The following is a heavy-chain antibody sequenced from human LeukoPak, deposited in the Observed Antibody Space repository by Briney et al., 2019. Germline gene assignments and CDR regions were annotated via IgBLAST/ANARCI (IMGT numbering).Heavy chain of an antibody. V-gene: IGHV3-64D*08. Sequence: GGSLRLSCSASGFTFSSYAMHWVRQPPGKGLKFVSAISRSSDGGITYYAYSVKGRFAISRDDSKNTLYLQMSSLRAEDAAVYYCVAFSYGLTTNDYWGQGTLVTVSS. CDR2: ISRSSDGGIT. J-gene: IGHJ4*02. CDR1: GFTFSSYA. D-gene: IGHD3-16*01. CDR3: VAFSYGLTTNDY.